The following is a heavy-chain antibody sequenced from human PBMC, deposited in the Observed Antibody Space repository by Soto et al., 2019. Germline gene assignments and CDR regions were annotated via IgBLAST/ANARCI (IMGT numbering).Heavy chain of an antibody. D-gene: IGHD4-17*01. J-gene: IGHJ1*01. V-gene: IGHV3-23*01. Sequence: EVQLLESGGDLVQPGVSLRLSCALSGFTFSNYAMNWVRQAPGKGLEWVSAITGSGRSTYYAESVKGRFTISRDNSKNTLYLQMNSLRAEDTAVYYCANYYGDYAGGEFFQHWGQGTLVTVSS. CDR2: ITGSGRST. CDR1: GFTFSNYA. CDR3: ANYYGDYAGGEFFQH.